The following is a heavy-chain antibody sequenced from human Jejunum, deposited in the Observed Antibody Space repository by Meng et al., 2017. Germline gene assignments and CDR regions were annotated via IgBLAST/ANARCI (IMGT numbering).Heavy chain of an antibody. D-gene: IGHD2-8*01. J-gene: IGHJ5*02. CDR1: GGSISSGNYT. V-gene: IGHV4-30-4*01. CDR3: ARGGNGGRLGDNWFDP. Sequence: QVQLQESGPGPVKPSQTLSLTRTVSGGSISSGNYTWSWIRQPPGKGLEWIGYISFSGKTSYNPSFKSRVTISLDTSKNHFSLTLTSVTVADTAGYYCARGGNGGRLGDNWFDPWGQGTLVTVSS. CDR2: ISFSGKT.